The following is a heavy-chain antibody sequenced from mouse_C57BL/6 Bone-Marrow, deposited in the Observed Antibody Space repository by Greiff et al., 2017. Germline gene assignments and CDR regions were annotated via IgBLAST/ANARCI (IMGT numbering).Heavy chain of an antibody. J-gene: IGHJ4*01. CDR2: IYPGGGYT. Sequence: VQLQQSGAELVRPGTSVKMSCKASGYTFTNYWIGWAKQRPGHGLEWIGDIYPGGGYTNYNEKFKGKATLTADKSSSTAYMQFSSLTSEDSAIYYCARRGGYDYDDAMDYWGQGTSVTVSS. V-gene: IGHV1-63*01. CDR1: GYTFTNYW. D-gene: IGHD2-4*01. CDR3: ARRGGYDYDDAMDY.